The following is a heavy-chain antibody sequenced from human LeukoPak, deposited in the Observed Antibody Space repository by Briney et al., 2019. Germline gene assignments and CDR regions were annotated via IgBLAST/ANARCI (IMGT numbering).Heavy chain of an antibody. CDR1: GFTFSSYA. CDR3: ARPEDSGSYYKAVDY. CDR2: ISYDGSNK. J-gene: IGHJ4*02. Sequence: GRSLRLSCAASGFTFSSYAMHWVRQAPGKGLEWVSLISYDGSNKYYADSVKGRFTISRDDSKNTLYLEMNSLGAEDTAMYYCARPEDSGSYYKAVDYWGQGTLVTVSS. V-gene: IGHV3-30-3*01. D-gene: IGHD3-10*01.